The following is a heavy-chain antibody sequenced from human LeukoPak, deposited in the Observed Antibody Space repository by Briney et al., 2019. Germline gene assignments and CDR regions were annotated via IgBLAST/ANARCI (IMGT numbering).Heavy chain of an antibody. J-gene: IGHJ4*02. CDR2: INPRGGST. D-gene: IGHD6-25*01. Sequence: ASVTVSFRASGYTFTIYYMHWVRQAPGQGPEWMGIINPRGGSTDYAQKFQGRVTMTSDTSTSTVYMELNSLRSEDTAVYFCARVGITAATADNWGQGTLVIVSS. CDR1: GYTFTIYY. CDR3: ARVGITAATADN. V-gene: IGHV1-46*01.